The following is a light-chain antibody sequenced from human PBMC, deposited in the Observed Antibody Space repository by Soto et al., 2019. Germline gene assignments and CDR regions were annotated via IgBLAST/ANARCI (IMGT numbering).Light chain of an antibody. CDR3: QSYDSSLRV. V-gene: IGLV1-47*02. CDR1: TSNIGSNY. Sequence: QSVLTQPPSASGTPGQRVTISCSGSTSNIGSNYVYWYQHLPGTAPKLLIYTDNQRPSGVPDRFSGSKSGTSASLAISGLQAEDEADYYCQSYDSSLRVFGGGTKVTVL. CDR2: TDN. J-gene: IGLJ3*02.